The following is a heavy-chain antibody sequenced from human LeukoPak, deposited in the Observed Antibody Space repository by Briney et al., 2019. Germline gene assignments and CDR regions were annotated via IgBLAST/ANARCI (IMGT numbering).Heavy chain of an antibody. CDR1: GGSISSYY. J-gene: IGHJ4*02. D-gene: IGHD3-22*01. V-gene: IGHV4-59*01. CDR2: IYYSGST. CDR3: ARGSGYYYPPGY. Sequence: SETLSLTCTVSGGSISSYYWSWIRQPPGKGLEWIGYIYYSGSTNYNPSLKSRVTISVDTSKNQFSLKLSPVTAADTAVYYCARGSGYYYPPGYWGQGTLVTASS.